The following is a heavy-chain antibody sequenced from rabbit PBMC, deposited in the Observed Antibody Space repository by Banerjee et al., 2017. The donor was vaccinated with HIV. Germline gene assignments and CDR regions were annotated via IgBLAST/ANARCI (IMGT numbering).Heavy chain of an antibody. Sequence: QEQLEESGGDLVKPGASLTLTCKASGFTLSNNYWIYWVRQAPGKGLEWIGCINTGDGSTYYASWAKGRFTISKTSSTTVTLQMTSLTAADTATYFCARGWITMTMNLWGPGTLVTVS. V-gene: IGHV1S45*01. J-gene: IGHJ4*01. CDR1: GFTLSNNYW. D-gene: IGHD2-1*01. CDR3: ARGWITMTMNL. CDR2: INTGDGST.